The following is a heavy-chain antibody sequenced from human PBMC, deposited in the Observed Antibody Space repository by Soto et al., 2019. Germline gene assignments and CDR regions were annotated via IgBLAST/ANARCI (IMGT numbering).Heavy chain of an antibody. CDR2: IIPIFGTA. V-gene: IGHV1-69*13. J-gene: IGHJ6*02. CDR1: GGTFSSYA. CDR3: ASSVVTTEKTFYYYYGMDV. Sequence: ASVTVSCKASGGTFSSYAISWVRQAPGQGLEWMGGIIPIFGTANYAQKFQGRVTITADESTSTAYMELSSLRSEDTAVYYCASSVVTTEKTFYYYYGMDVWGQGTTVTVSS. D-gene: IGHD2-21*02.